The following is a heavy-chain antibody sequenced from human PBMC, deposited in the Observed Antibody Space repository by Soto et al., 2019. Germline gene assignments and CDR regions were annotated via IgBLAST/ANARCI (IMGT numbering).Heavy chain of an antibody. Sequence: PGGSLRLSCAASGFTVSSNYMSWVRQAPGKGLEWVSVIYSDDTTHYADSVKGRFAISRDNSKTTVYLQMNSLRAEDTAVYYCARGPLSGYSSGWAPFDPWGQGTLVTVSS. CDR2: IYSDDTT. V-gene: IGHV3-66*01. CDR1: GFTVSSNY. J-gene: IGHJ5*02. D-gene: IGHD6-19*01. CDR3: ARGPLSGYSSGWAPFDP.